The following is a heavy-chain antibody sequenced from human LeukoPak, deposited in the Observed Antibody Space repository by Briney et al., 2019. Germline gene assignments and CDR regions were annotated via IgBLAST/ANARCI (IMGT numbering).Heavy chain of an antibody. D-gene: IGHD3-22*01. CDR1: GFTFSSYS. V-gene: IGHV3-21*01. J-gene: IGHJ4*02. Sequence: GGSLRLSCAASGFTFSSYSMNWVRQAPGKGLEWVSSISSSSSYIYYADSVKGRSTITRDNAKNSLYLQMNSLRAEDTAVYYCARDSLTYYYDSSGYSDYWGQGTLVTVSS. CDR2: ISSSSSYI. CDR3: ARDSLTYYYDSSGYSDY.